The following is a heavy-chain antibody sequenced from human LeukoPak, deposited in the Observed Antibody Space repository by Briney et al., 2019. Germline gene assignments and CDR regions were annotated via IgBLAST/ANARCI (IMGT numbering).Heavy chain of an antibody. CDR2: ISGSGGDT. J-gene: IGHJ4*02. CDR3: ARVGSRSGSYYLDY. Sequence: PGGSLRLSCAASGFTFRSYAIYWVRQAPGQGLEWVSGISGSGGDTSFADSVKGRFTISRDNSKNTLYLQMNSLRAEDTAVYYCARVGSRSGSYYLDYWGQGTLVTVSP. CDR1: GFTFRSYA. D-gene: IGHD1-26*01. V-gene: IGHV3-23*01.